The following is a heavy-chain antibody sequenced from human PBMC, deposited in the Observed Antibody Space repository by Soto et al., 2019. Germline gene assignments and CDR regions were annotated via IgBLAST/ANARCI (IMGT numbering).Heavy chain of an antibody. J-gene: IGHJ6*03. Sequence: QVQLPQWGAGLLKPSETLSLTCAVYGGSFSGYYWSWIRQPPGKGLEWIGEINHSGSTNYNPSLNRGVPITVDMYEDQCTLKVKPVNAADTAVYYCARGGSGSYYSGYYSYSMGVWGKGTTVTFSS. CDR2: INHSGST. V-gene: IGHV4-34*01. CDR1: GGSFSGYY. D-gene: IGHD3-10*01. CDR3: ARGGSGSYYSGYYSYSMGV.